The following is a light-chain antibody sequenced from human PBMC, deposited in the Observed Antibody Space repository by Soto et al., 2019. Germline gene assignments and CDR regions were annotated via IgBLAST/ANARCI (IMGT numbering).Light chain of an antibody. Sequence: EIVMTQSPATLSVSPGERATLSCRASQSGSSNSAWYQQKPGQVPRLLIYGASTRATGIPARFSGSGSETEFTLTISSLEPEDFAVYYCRQRGDWPPITFGQGTRLEIK. J-gene: IGKJ5*01. V-gene: IGKV3-15*01. CDR1: QSGSSN. CDR2: GAS. CDR3: RQRGDWPPIT.